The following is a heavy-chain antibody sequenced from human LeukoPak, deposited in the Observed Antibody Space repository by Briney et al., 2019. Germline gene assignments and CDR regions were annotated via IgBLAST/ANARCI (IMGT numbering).Heavy chain of an antibody. J-gene: IGHJ4*02. CDR1: GYTFPGYY. CDR3: ARDKGGFGEFVNY. V-gene: IGHV1-18*04. D-gene: IGHD3-10*01. Sequence: ASVKVSCKASGYTFPGYYMHWVRQAPGQGLEWMGWISAYNGNTNYAQKLQGRVTMTTDTSTSTAYMELRSLRSDDTAVYYCARDKGGFGEFVNYWGQGTLVTVSS. CDR2: ISAYNGNT.